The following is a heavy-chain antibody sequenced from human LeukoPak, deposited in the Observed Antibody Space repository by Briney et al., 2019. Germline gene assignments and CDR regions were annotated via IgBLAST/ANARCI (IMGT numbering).Heavy chain of an antibody. CDR2: INDRGNS. Sequence: SETLSLTCAVYGGSFSGNYWIWIRQPPGKGLEWIGEINDRGNSNYNPSLKSRVTMSVDTSKKQISLKLSSVTAADTAVYYCARRYYGDYGTYWYFDLWGRGTLVTVSS. CDR3: ARRYYGDYGTYWYFDL. CDR1: GGSFSGNY. D-gene: IGHD4-17*01. V-gene: IGHV4-34*01. J-gene: IGHJ2*01.